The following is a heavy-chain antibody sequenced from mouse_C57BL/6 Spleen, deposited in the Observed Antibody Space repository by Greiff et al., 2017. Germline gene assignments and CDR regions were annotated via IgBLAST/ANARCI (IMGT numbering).Heavy chain of an antibody. CDR2: ISSGSSTI. Sequence: EVKLVESGGGLVKPGGSLKLSCAASGFTFSDYGMHWVRQAPEKGLEWVAYISSGSSTIYYADTVKGRFTISRDNAKNTLFRQMTSLRSDDTAMYYCARNSNYWRYAMDYWGQGTSVTVSS. D-gene: IGHD2-5*01. J-gene: IGHJ4*01. CDR1: GFTFSDYG. V-gene: IGHV5-17*01. CDR3: ARNSNYWRYAMDY.